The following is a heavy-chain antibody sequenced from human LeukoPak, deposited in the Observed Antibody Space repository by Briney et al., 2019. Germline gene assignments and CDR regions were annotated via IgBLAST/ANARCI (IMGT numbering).Heavy chain of an antibody. J-gene: IGHJ5*02. D-gene: IGHD3-16*02. CDR1: GFTFSSYA. Sequence: GGSLRLSCAASGFTFSSYAMHWVRQAPGKGLEWVAVISYDGSNKYYADSVKGRFTISRDDSKNTLYLQVNSLRAEDTAVYYCARDALITFGGVIVTPNWFDPWGQGTLVTVSS. CDR3: ARDALITFGGVIVTPNWFDP. V-gene: IGHV3-30*01. CDR2: ISYDGSNK.